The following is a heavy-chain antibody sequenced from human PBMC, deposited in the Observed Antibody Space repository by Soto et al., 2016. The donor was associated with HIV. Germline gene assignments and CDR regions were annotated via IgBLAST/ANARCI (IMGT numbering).Heavy chain of an antibody. CDR3: ARGGTICGGNSCYHYFDY. J-gene: IGHJ4*02. CDR2: INDSGST. Sequence: QVQLQQWGAGLLKASETLSLTCAVYGGSFSGYYWNWIRQPPGKGLKWIGEINDSGSTNYNPSLKSRVTISVDTSKNQFSLKLTSLTAADTAVYYCARGGTICGGNSCYHYFDYWGQGTLVTGLL. CDR1: GGSFSGYY. D-gene: IGHD2-15*01. V-gene: IGHV4-34*01.